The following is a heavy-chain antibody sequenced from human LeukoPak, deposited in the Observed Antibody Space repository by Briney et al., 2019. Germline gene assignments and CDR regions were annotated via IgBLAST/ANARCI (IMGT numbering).Heavy chain of an antibody. V-gene: IGHV4-4*07. J-gene: IGHJ4*02. D-gene: IGHD2-2*01. Sequence: SETLSLTCTVSGGSISSYYWSWIRQPAGKGLEWIGRIDSSGSTNYNPSLKSRVTMSVDTSKNQFSLKLSSVTAADTAVYYCARSIPSLKGYYFDSWGQGILVTVSS. CDR2: IDSSGST. CDR3: ARSIPSLKGYYFDS. CDR1: GGSISSYY.